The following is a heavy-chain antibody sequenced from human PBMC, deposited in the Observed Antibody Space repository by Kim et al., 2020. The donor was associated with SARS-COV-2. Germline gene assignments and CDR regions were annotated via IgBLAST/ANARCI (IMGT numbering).Heavy chain of an antibody. CDR3: ARGTRYSGSYYAAFDI. CDR2: IYYSGST. V-gene: IGHV4-59*13. J-gene: IGHJ3*02. D-gene: IGHD1-26*01. Sequence: SETLSLTCTVSGGSISSYYWSWIRQPPGKGLEWIGYIYYSGSTNYNPSLKSRVTISVDTSKNQFSLKLSSVTAADTAVYYCARGTRYSGSYYAAFDIWGQGTMVTVSS. CDR1: GGSISSYY.